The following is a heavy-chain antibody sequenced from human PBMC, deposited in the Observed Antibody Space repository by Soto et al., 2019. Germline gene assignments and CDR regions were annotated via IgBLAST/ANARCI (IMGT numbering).Heavy chain of an antibody. CDR2: IYYSGST. Sequence: PSESLSLTCTVSGGSISSYYWSWIRQPPGKGLAWIGYIYYSGSTNYNPSLKSRVTISVDTSKNQFSLKLSSVTAADTAVYYCAGAAAAGYRYYYYYYGMDVWGQGTTVTVSS. V-gene: IGHV4-59*01. J-gene: IGHJ6*02. CDR1: GGSISSYY. CDR3: AGAAAAGYRYYYYYYGMDV. D-gene: IGHD6-13*01.